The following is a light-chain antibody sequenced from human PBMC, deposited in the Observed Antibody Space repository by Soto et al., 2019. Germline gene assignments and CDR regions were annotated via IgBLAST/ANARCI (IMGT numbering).Light chain of an antibody. V-gene: IGKV3-20*01. J-gene: IGKJ2*01. Sequence: EIVLTQSPGTLSLSPGEGATLSCRASQSVISSYLAWYQQKAGQAPRLLIYGASIRATGIPDRFSGSGSGTDFTLTINRLEPEDFAVYYCQQYGDSLVTFGQGTELEIK. CDR1: QSVISSY. CDR2: GAS. CDR3: QQYGDSLVT.